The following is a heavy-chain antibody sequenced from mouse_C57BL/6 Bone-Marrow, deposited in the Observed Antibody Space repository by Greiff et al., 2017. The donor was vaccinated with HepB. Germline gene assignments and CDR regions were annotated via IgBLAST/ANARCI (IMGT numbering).Heavy chain of an antibody. J-gene: IGHJ2*01. D-gene: IGHD1-1*01. V-gene: IGHV5-6*01. Sequence: EVQGVESGGDLVKPGGSLKLSCAASGFTFSSYGMSWVRQTPDKRLEWVATISSGGSYTYYPDSVKGRFTISRDKAKNTLYLQMSSLKSEDTAMYYCARDFGITTVPDYWGQGTTLTVSS. CDR3: ARDFGITTVPDY. CDR1: GFTFSSYG. CDR2: ISSGGSYT.